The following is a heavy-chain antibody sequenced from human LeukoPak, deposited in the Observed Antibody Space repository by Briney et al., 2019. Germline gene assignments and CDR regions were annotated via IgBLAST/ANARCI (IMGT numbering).Heavy chain of an antibody. V-gene: IGHV3-21*04. CDR2: ITSTGSNI. CDR1: GFTFSSFS. Sequence: GESLRLSCAASGFTFSSFSMNWVRQAPGKGLEWVSSITSTGSNIYYADSMKGRFTISRDNAKNSLYLQMISLRAEDTAVYYCAKDTGYSKYYFDYWGQGTLVTVSS. D-gene: IGHD5-18*01. J-gene: IGHJ4*02. CDR3: AKDTGYSKYYFDY.